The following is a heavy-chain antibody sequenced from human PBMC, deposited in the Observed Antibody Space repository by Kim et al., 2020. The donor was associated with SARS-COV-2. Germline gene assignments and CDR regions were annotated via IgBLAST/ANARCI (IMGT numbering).Heavy chain of an antibody. CDR3: AKDRVPRYRCYDLGES. Sequence: GGSLRLSCVASGFNFNSYAMNWVRQAPGKGLEWVSAISSPGKTYYTDSVKGRFTISRDTSKNTLYLQMNSLRVEDTAVYYCAKDRVPRYRCYDLGESWGQGTLVTVSS. V-gene: IGHV3-23*01. CDR1: GFNFNSYA. J-gene: IGHJ4*02. CDR2: ISSPGKT. D-gene: IGHD5-12*01.